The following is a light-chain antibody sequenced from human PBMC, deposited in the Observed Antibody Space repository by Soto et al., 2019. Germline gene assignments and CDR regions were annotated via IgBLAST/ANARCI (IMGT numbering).Light chain of an antibody. J-gene: IGLJ2*01. Sequence: QSALTKPPSASGSPGQSVTISCTGTSSDVGGYDYVSWYQQHPGKAPKLMIYEVSKRPSGVTDRFSGTKSGNTASLTVSGLKAEDEADDYCSSYAGSNNLGVFGGGTKLTVL. CDR3: SSYAGSNNLGV. CDR1: SSDVGGYDY. CDR2: EVS. V-gene: IGLV2-8*01.